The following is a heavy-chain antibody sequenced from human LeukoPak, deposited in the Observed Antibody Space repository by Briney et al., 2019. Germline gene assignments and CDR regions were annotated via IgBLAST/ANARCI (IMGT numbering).Heavy chain of an antibody. J-gene: IGHJ5*02. CDR3: ARGLVTYYDSGAYSRRNINFFDL. D-gene: IGHD3-22*01. CDR1: GDSINTRSW. V-gene: IGHV4-4*02. CDR2: IYHSGST. Sequence: SGTLSLTCAVSGDSINTRSWWTWVRQPPGTGLEWIGEIYHSGSTNYNPSLKSRVTILLDKSKNQFFLKLSSVTAADTAVYYCARGLVTYYDSGAYSRRNINFFDLWGQGALVTVSS.